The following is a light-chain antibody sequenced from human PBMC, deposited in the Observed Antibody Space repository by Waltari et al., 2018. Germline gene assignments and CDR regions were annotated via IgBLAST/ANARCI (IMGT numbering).Light chain of an antibody. CDR3: QQYNDWPPLT. CDR2: GAS. CDR1: QSVSRF. J-gene: IGKJ4*01. Sequence: EVVMTQSPATLSVSPGESATLSCRASQSVSRFLAGYQQKPGQAPRLLIYGASTRATGIPARFSGSGSGTEFTLTISSLQSEDFAVYFCQQYNDWPPLTFGGGTKLEIK. V-gene: IGKV3-15*01.